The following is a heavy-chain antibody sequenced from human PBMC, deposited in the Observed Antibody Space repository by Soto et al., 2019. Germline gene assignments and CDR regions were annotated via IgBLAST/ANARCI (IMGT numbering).Heavy chain of an antibody. D-gene: IGHD4-4*01. J-gene: IGHJ5*02. CDR2: IKPDESEK. CDR3: VRGGSNYAS. CDR1: GFTFSDSW. V-gene: IGHV3-7*01. Sequence: EVQLVESGGGLVQPGGSLRLSCTASGFTFSDSWMTWVRQAPGKGLEWVARIKPDESEKKYADSVKGRFSISRDNAKNPMYLQRDSLRGEDTAVYYCVRGGSNYASWGQGTLVTVSS.